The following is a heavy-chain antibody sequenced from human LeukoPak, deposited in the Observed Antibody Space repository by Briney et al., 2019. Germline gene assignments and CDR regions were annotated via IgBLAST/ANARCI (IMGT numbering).Heavy chain of an antibody. V-gene: IGHV4-59*01. CDR3: ARESVYFDS. CDR1: GGSISSYY. CDR2: ISYTGST. Sequence: SETLSLTCTVSGGSISSYYVSWIRHPPGKGLEWIGYISYTGSTDYNPSLKSRVTISVDMSKNQFSLKVSSVTAADTAVYYCARESVYFDSWGQGTLVTVSS. J-gene: IGHJ4*02.